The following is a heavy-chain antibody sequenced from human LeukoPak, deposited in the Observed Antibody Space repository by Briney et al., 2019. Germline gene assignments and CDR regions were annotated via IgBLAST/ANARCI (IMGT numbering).Heavy chain of an antibody. V-gene: IGHV3-23*01. J-gene: IGHJ4*02. CDR3: ARHPYDVAAGSGYFDY. Sequence: TGGSLRLSCAASGFTFSSYAMSWVRQAPGKGLEWVSAISGSGGSTYYADSVKGRFTISRDNSKNTLYLQMNSLRAEDTAVYYCARHPYDVAAGSGYFDYWGQGTLVTVSS. CDR2: ISGSGGST. D-gene: IGHD6-13*01. CDR1: GFTFSSYA.